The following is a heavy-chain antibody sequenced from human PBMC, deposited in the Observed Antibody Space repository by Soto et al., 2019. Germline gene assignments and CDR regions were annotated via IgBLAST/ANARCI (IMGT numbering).Heavy chain of an antibody. D-gene: IGHD3-22*01. V-gene: IGHV1-69*12. CDR1: GGTFSSYA. Sequence: QVQLVQSGAEVKKPGSSVKVSCKASGGTFSSYAISWVRQAPGQGLEWMGGIIPIFGTANYAQKFQGRVTITAGESTSTAYMELSRLRSEDTAVYYCARPTRYYYDSSGQSAWFDPWGQGTMITVSS. CDR2: IIPIFGTA. J-gene: IGHJ5*02. CDR3: ARPTRYYYDSSGQSAWFDP.